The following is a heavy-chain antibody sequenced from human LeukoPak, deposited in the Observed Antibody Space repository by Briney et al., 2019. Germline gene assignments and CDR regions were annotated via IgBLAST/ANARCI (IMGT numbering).Heavy chain of an antibody. V-gene: IGHV3-30*03. CDR1: GFTFSSYG. Sequence: GRSLRLSCAASGFTFSSYGMHWVRQAPGKGLEWVAVISYDESNRYYADSVKGRFTISRDNAKNTLYLQMNSLRAEDTAVYYCARGARDTAMVIHWFDPWGQGTLVTVSS. D-gene: IGHD5-18*01. CDR3: ARGARDTAMVIHWFDP. CDR2: ISYDESNR. J-gene: IGHJ5*02.